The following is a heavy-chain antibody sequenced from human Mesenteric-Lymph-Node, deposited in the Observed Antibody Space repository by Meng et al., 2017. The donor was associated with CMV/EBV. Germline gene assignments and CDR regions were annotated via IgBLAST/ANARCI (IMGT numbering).Heavy chain of an antibody. V-gene: IGHV1-18*01. CDR3: ARDYYRVRDILTGYSSSRGWFDP. CDR2: ISAYNANT. Sequence: ASVKVSCKASGYTFNSYAISWVRQAPGQGLEWMGRISAYNANTNYAQKFQGRVSMTKDTSTSTAYMELRSLRSDDTAVYYCARDYYRVRDILTGYSSSRGWFDPWGQGTLVTVSS. J-gene: IGHJ5*02. CDR1: GYTFNSYA. D-gene: IGHD3-9*01.